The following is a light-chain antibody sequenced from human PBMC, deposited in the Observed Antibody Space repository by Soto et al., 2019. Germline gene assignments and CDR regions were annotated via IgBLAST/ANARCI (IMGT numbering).Light chain of an antibody. CDR3: QQSYSRPLT. J-gene: IGKJ4*01. CDR1: QYFSIY. Sequence: ENQMTLSQGGLCTSVGNRVTITCRASQYFSIYLNWYQQKPGKAPKVLISAASSLQSGVPPRFSGSGSVTDFTLTISSLQPEDFATYYCQQSYSRPLTFGGGTKVDIK. CDR2: AAS. V-gene: IGKV1-39*01.